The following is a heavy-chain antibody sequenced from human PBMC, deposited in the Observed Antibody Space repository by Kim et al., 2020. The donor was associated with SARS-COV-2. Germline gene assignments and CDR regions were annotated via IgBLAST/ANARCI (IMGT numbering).Heavy chain of an antibody. J-gene: IGHJ6*02. Sequence: GGSLRLSCTASGFTFGDYAMSWVRQAPGKGLEWVGFIRSKAYGGTTEYAASVKGRFTISRDDSKSIAYLQMNSLKTEDTAVYYCTRELKQQLVEGGYYYYYYGMDVWGQGTTVTVSS. CDR3: TRELKQQLVEGGYYYYYYGMDV. CDR1: GFTFGDYA. V-gene: IGHV3-49*04. CDR2: IRSKAYGGTT. D-gene: IGHD6-13*01.